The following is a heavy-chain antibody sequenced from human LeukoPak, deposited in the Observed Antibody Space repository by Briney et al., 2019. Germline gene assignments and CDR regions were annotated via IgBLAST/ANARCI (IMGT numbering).Heavy chain of an antibody. J-gene: IGHJ4*02. CDR1: GFTFSSYE. Sequence: GGSLRLSCAASGFTFSSYEMNWVRQAPGKGLEWVSYISSSGSTIYYADSVKGRFTISRDNAKNSLYLQMNSLRADDTAVYYCAREDTGYTYGYGPIDYWGQGTLVTVSS. D-gene: IGHD5-18*01. V-gene: IGHV3-48*03. CDR2: ISSSGSTI. CDR3: AREDTGYTYGYGPIDY.